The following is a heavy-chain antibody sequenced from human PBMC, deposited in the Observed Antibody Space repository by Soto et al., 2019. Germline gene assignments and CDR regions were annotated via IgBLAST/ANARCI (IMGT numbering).Heavy chain of an antibody. D-gene: IGHD6-6*01. CDR1: GFTFRSYA. CDR3: AKEHVRPDWYFDL. V-gene: IGHV3-23*01. Sequence: DVQLLESGGGLVQPGGSLRLSCAASGFTFRSYAMSWVRQAPGKGLEWVSGISGSGISTHYADSVKGRFTVSRDNSKNTIYLQMNSLRAEDTAVYNCAKEHVRPDWYFDLWGRGTLVTVSS. CDR2: ISGSGIST. J-gene: IGHJ2*01.